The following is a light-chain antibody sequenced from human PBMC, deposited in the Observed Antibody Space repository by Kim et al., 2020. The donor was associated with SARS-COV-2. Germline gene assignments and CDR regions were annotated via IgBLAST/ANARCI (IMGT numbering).Light chain of an antibody. CDR3: QQYYSTPPS. CDR1: QTVLYNANKKNY. V-gene: IGKV4-1*01. CDR2: WAS. J-gene: IGKJ2*03. Sequence: RATRNCKSSQTVLYNANKKNYLAWYQQKPGQAPKLLIYWASIRESGVSDRFSGSGSETDFTPTISSLQAEDVAVYYCQQYYSTPPSFGQGTKLEI.